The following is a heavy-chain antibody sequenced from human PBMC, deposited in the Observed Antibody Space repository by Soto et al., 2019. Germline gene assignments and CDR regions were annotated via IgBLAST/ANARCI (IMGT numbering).Heavy chain of an antibody. CDR1: GGSISSGGYY. J-gene: IGHJ4*02. CDR2: IYYSGST. CDR3: ASPYCSSTSCYRFLFDY. Sequence: SETQSLTCTVSGGSISSGGYYWSWIRQHPGKGLEWIGYIYYSGSTYYNPSLKSRVTISVDTSKNQFSLKLSSVTAADTAVYYCASPYCSSTSCYRFLFDYWGQGTPVTVSS. D-gene: IGHD2-2*01. V-gene: IGHV4-31*03.